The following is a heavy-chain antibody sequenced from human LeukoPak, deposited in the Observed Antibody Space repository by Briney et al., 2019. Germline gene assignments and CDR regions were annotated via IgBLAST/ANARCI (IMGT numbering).Heavy chain of an antibody. D-gene: IGHD3-22*01. V-gene: IGHV3-11*01. J-gene: IGHJ4*02. CDR3: ARGDSSGVPDY. Sequence: PGGSLRLSCAASGFTFSDSFMNWIRQAPGKGLEWLSYISHSGSNLDYAESVRGRFTISRDNANHSLYLQINSLRAEDTAVYYCARGDSSGVPDYWGQGTLGTVSS. CDR1: GFTFSDSF. CDR2: ISHSGSNL.